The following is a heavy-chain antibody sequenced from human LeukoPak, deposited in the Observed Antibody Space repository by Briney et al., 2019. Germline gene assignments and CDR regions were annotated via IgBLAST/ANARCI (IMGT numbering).Heavy chain of an antibody. V-gene: IGHV4-34*01. CDR2: INDSGDT. D-gene: IGHD3-10*01. Sequence: SETLSLTCAVYGGSFSDYYWTWIRQSPGGGLEWIGEINDSGDTRSNPSLKSRVSISTDTSRNQFSLNMSSGTAADTAVYYCARGDPSFSTLDLWGQGSLITVSS. J-gene: IGHJ5*02. CDR3: ARGDPSFSTLDL. CDR1: GGSFSDYY.